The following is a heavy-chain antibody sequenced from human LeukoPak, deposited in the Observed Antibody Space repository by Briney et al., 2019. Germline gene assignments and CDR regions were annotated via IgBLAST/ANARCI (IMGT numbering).Heavy chain of an antibody. D-gene: IGHD3-22*01. J-gene: IGHJ4*02. CDR2: ISAYNGNT. CDR1: GYTFTSYG. V-gene: IGHV1-18*01. Sequence: VASVTLSCKASGYTFTSYGISWVRQAPGQGLEWMGWISAYNGNTNYAQKLQGRVTMTTDTSTSTAYMELRSLRSDDTAVYYCARDYGGYCDSSGYPPPGYWGQGTLVTVSS. CDR3: ARDYGGYCDSSGYPPPGY.